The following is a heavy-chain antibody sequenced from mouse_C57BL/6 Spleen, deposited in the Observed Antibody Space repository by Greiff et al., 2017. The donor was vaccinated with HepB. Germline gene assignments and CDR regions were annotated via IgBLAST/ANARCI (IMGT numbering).Heavy chain of an antibody. CDR1: GFSLTSYG. V-gene: IGHV2-5*01. D-gene: IGHD4-1*01. CDR2: IWRGGST. CDR3: AKDGWDDSYAMGY. Sequence: VQLQQSGPGLVQPSQRLSITCTVSGFSLTSYGVHWVRQAPGKGLEWLGVIWRGGSTDYNAAFMSRLSITKDNSKSQVFFKMNSLQAADTAIYYCAKDGWDDSYAMGYWGQGTSVTVSS. J-gene: IGHJ4*01.